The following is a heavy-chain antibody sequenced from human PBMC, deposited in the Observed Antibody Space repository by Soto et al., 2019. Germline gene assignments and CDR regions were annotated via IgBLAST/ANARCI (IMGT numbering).Heavy chain of an antibody. CDR1: GFTFSSYS. CDR3: ARDIVAAAGTFYYYYYGMDV. V-gene: IGHV3-21*01. CDR2: ISSSSSYI. Sequence: GGSLRLSCAASGFTFSSYSMNWVRQAPGKGLEWVSSISSSSSYIYYADSVKGRFTISRDNAKNSLYLQMNSLRAEDTAVYYCARDIVAAAGTFYYYYYGMDVWGQGTTVTVSS. J-gene: IGHJ6*02. D-gene: IGHD6-13*01.